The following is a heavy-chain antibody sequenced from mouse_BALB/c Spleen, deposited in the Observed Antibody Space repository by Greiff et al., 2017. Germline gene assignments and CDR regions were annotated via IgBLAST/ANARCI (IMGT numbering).Heavy chain of an antibody. V-gene: IGHV5-17*02. J-gene: IGHJ3*01. CDR3: ARGQEGSSYGGFAY. D-gene: IGHD1-1*01. CDR1: GFTFSSFG. Sequence: EVQVVESGGGLVQPGGSRKLSCAASGFTFSSFGMHWVRQAPEKGLEWVAYISSVSSTIYYADTVKGRFTISRDNPKNTLFLQMTSLRSEDTAMYYCARGQEGSSYGGFAYWGQGTLVTVSA. CDR2: ISSVSSTI.